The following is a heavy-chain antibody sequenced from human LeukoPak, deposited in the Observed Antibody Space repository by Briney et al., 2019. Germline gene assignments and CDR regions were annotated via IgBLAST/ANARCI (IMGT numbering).Heavy chain of an antibody. CDR1: GGSISSSSYY. CDR3: ARQLSNYDILTGYYIRAYYFDY. J-gene: IGHJ4*02. CDR2: IYYSGST. V-gene: IGHV4-39*01. D-gene: IGHD3-9*01. Sequence: PSETLSLTCTVSGGSISSSSYYWGWIRQPPGKGLEWIGSIYYSGSTYYNPSLKSRVTISVDTSKNQFSLKLSSVTAADTAVYYCARQLSNYDILTGYYIRAYYFDYWGQGTLVTVSS.